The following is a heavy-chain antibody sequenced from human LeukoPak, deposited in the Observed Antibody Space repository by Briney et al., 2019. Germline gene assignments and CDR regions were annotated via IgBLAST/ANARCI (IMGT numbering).Heavy chain of an antibody. CDR3: ARDKYSNYDLDP. Sequence: ASVKVSCKASGNTFTSYDINWVRQATGQGLEWMGWMNPNSGNTGYAQKFQGRVTMTRNTSISTAYMELSSLRSEDTAVYYCARDKYSNYDLDPWGQGTLVTVSS. J-gene: IGHJ5*02. D-gene: IGHD4-11*01. V-gene: IGHV1-8*01. CDR2: MNPNSGNT. CDR1: GNTFTSYD.